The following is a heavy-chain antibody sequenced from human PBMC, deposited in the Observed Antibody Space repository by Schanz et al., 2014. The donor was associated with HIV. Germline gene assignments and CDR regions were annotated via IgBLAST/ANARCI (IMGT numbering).Heavy chain of an antibody. CDR3: AKEMGGVVPAAPFYYYGMDV. V-gene: IGHV3-23*04. J-gene: IGHJ6*02. CDR1: GFTFSSYA. Sequence: EVQLVESGGGLVQPGGSLRLSCAASGFTFSSYAMSWVRQAPGKGLEWVSTISGSGGSTYYADSVKGRFTISRDNSKSTLFLQMNSLRAEDTAVYYCAKEMGGVVPAAPFYYYGMDVWGQGTTVTVSS. D-gene: IGHD2-2*01. CDR2: ISGSGGST.